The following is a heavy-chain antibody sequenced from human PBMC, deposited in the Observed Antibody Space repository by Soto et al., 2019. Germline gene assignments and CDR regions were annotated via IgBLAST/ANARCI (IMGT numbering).Heavy chain of an antibody. CDR1: GFTFSSYG. J-gene: IGHJ4*02. Sequence: GGSLRLSCAASGFTFSSYGMHWVRQAPGKGLEWVAVISYDGSNKYYADSVKGRFTISRDNSKNTLYLQMNSLRAEDTAVYYCAKVEGYFTNGVCDYFLPFDYWGQGTLVTVSS. D-gene: IGHD2-8*01. CDR3: AKVEGYFTNGVCDYFLPFDY. CDR2: ISYDGSNK. V-gene: IGHV3-30*18.